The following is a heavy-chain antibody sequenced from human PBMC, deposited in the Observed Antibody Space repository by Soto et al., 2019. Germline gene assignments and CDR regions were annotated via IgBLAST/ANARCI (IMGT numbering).Heavy chain of an antibody. J-gene: IGHJ4*02. CDR2: ISGSGDKT. CDR3: AKNSESSAYSSFDY. D-gene: IGHD3-22*01. V-gene: IGHV3-23*01. Sequence: GGSLRLSCAASGFTVSNYAVTWVRQAPGKGLEWVSSISGSGDKTYYADSVKGRFTISRDNSKNTLYLQMDSLRAEDTAVYYCAKNSESSAYSSFDYWGQGTLVTVSS. CDR1: GFTVSNYA.